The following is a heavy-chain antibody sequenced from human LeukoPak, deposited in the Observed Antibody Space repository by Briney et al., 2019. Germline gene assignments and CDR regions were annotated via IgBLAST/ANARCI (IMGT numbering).Heavy chain of an antibody. J-gene: IGHJ4*02. CDR1: GFTFSSYA. Sequence: GGSLRLSCAASGFTFSSYAMHWVRQAPGKGLEWVAVMSYDGSNKYYADSVKGRFTISRDNSKNTLYLQMNSLRAEDTAVYYCAAGTPDYWGQGTLVTVSS. CDR3: AAGTPDY. V-gene: IGHV3-30-3*01. D-gene: IGHD6-13*01. CDR2: MSYDGSNK.